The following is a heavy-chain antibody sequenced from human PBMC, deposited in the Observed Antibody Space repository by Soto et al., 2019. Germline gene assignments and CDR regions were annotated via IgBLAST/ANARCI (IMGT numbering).Heavy chain of an antibody. J-gene: IGHJ4*02. Sequence: QVQLVESGGGVVQPGRSLRLSCAASGFSFSNCGMHWVRQAPGKGLERVAAISFDGSDKYYLESVKGRFTISRDNSKNTLFLQMNSLRVEDTAVYYCVKGSEVARQELDYWGQGTLVTVSS. V-gene: IGHV3-30*18. CDR1: GFSFSNCG. D-gene: IGHD2-15*01. CDR2: ISFDGSDK. CDR3: VKGSEVARQELDY.